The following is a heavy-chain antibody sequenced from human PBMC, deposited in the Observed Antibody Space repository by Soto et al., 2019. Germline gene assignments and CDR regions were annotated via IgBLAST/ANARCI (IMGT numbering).Heavy chain of an antibody. CDR3: VSYRGAFYFDH. Sequence: LATLSLTCPVSGFSMSSTYWRLIRPSPAKGLEWIGFVYYGATNYNPSFESRVTMSLETPNKQLSVELSDVTAADTAVYYCVSYRGAFYFDHWGQGTLVTVSS. J-gene: IGHJ4*02. V-gene: IGHV4-59*01. CDR1: GFSMSSTY. CDR2: VYYGAT. D-gene: IGHD4-4*01.